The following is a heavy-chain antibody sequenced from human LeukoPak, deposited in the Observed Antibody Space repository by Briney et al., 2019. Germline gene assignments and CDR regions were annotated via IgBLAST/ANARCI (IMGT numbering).Heavy chain of an antibody. Sequence: ASVTVSCKASGYTFTSNYMHWVRQASGQGLEWMGVIAPSSGTTSYAQKFQGRVTMTRDTSTSTLYMELSSLTSEDTAVYYCARASGSSAVPFDYWGQGTLVTVSS. V-gene: IGHV1-46*01. CDR1: GYTFTSNY. CDR2: IAPSSGTT. J-gene: IGHJ4*02. D-gene: IGHD3-10*01. CDR3: ARASGSSAVPFDY.